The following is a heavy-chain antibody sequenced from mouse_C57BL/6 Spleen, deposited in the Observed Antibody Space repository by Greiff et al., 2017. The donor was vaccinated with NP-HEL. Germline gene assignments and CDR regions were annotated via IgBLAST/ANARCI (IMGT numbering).Heavy chain of an antibody. CDR2: ISDGGSYT. V-gene: IGHV5-4*01. Sequence: EVHLVESGGGLVKPGGSLKLSCAASGFTFSSYAMSWVRQTPEKRLEWVATISDGGSYTYYPDNVKGRFTISRDNAKNNLYLQMSHLKSEDTAMYYCARAGYYGSSRYFDVWGTGTTVTVSS. CDR3: ARAGYYGSSRYFDV. J-gene: IGHJ1*03. CDR1: GFTFSSYA. D-gene: IGHD1-1*01.